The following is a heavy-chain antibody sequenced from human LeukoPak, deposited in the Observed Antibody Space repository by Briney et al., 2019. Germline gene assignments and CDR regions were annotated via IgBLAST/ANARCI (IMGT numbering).Heavy chain of an antibody. CDR3: TTDGGVYSGSYYELDY. CDR2: ISGSSYYI. J-gene: IGHJ4*02. Sequence: LGGSLRLSCAASGFTVSSNYMSWVRQAPGKGLEWVSSISGSSYYIYYADSVKGRFTISRDNAKNSLYLQMNSLKTEDTAVYYCTTDGGVYSGSYYELDYWGQGTLVTVSS. CDR1: GFTVSSNY. V-gene: IGHV3-21*03. D-gene: IGHD1-26*01.